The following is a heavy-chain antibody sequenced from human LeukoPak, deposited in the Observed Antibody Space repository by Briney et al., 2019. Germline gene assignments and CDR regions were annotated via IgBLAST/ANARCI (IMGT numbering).Heavy chain of an antibody. D-gene: IGHD3-22*01. CDR2: VYPGDSDT. CDR1: GYSFTSYW. CDR3: ERLTSSTYYYDSSGFGYFDY. V-gene: IGHV5-51*01. J-gene: IGHJ4*02. Sequence: GESLKISCKGSGYSFTSYWIGWVRQMPGKGLEWMGIVYPGDSDTRYSPSFQGPVTISADKSISTAYLQWSSLKASDTAMYYRERLTSSTYYYDSSGFGYFDYWGQGTLVTVSS.